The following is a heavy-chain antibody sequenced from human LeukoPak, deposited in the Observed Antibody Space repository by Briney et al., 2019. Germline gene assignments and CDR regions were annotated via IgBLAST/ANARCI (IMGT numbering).Heavy chain of an antibody. J-gene: IGHJ6*03. D-gene: IGHD2-2*01. CDR2: MNRNSGNT. V-gene: IGHV1-8*03. CDR1: GYTFTGYY. Sequence: ASVKVSCKASGYTFTGYYMHWVRQAPGQGLEWMGWMNRNSGNTGYAQKFQGRVTITRNTSISTAYMELSSLRSEDTAVYYCARGSSTSRPLYYMDVWGKGTTVTVSS. CDR3: ARGSSTSRPLYYMDV.